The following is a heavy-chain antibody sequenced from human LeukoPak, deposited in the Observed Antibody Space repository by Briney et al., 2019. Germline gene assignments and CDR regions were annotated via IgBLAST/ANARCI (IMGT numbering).Heavy chain of an antibody. Sequence: GGSLRLSCAASGFTFSTYSMKWVRQAPGKGLEWVSYISDSSAMYYADSVKGRFTISRDNAKNSLYLQMNSLRAEDTAVYYCARDETAMVLGAFDIWGQGTMVTVSS. CDR2: ISDSSAM. CDR1: GFTFSTYS. J-gene: IGHJ3*02. CDR3: ARDETAMVLGAFDI. D-gene: IGHD5-18*01. V-gene: IGHV3-48*04.